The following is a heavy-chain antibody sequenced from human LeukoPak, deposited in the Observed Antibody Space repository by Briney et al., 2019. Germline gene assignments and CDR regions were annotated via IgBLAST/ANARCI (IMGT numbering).Heavy chain of an antibody. J-gene: IGHJ3*01. V-gene: IGHV3-48*02. D-gene: IGHD7-27*01. Sequence: GGSLRLSCAASGFTFSSYSMNWVRQAPGKGLEWVSYINSGSSYMYYPDSVKGRFTISRDNPKNSLYLQSVCLREEDTAVYYCAREDGNWGPNTFDVWGRGTVVAVSS. CDR1: GFTFSSYS. CDR3: AREDGNWGPNTFDV. CDR2: INSGSSYM.